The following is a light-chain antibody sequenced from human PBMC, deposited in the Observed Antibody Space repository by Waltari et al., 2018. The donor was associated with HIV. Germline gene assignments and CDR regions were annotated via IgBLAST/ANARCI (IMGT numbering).Light chain of an antibody. CDR1: SSDIGGYDY. V-gene: IGLV2-14*01. CDR3: SAYTSISTLAV. J-gene: IGLJ2*01. Sequence: QSALTQPASVSGSPGQSITISCTGTSSDIGGYDYVSWYQQHPGKAPKRMIYGVSSRPSGVSNRFSGSRSGNTASLTISGLQAEDEADYYCSAYTSISTLAVFGGGTKLTVL. CDR2: GVS.